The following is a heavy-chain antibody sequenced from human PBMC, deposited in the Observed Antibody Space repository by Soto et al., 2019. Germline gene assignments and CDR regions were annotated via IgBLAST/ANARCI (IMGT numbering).Heavy chain of an antibody. V-gene: IGHV4-39*01. CDR3: ARHVAVGYYYYYYGMDV. CDR1: GGSISSSSYY. Sequence: SETLSLTCTVSGGSISSSSYYWGWIRQPPGKGLEWIGSIYYSGSTYYNPSLKSRITISVDTSKNQFSLKLSSVTAADTAVYYCARHVAVGYYYYYYGMDVWGQGTTVTVSS. D-gene: IGHD2-21*01. J-gene: IGHJ6*02. CDR2: IYYSGST.